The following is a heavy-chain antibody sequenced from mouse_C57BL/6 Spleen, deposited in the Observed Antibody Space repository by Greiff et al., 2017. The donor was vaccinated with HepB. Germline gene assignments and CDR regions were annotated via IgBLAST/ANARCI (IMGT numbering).Heavy chain of an antibody. D-gene: IGHD2-1*01. V-gene: IGHV3-6*01. Sequence: EVQLQESGPGLVKPSQSLSLTCSVTGYSITSGYYWNWIRQFPGNKLEWMGYISYDGSNNYNPSLKNRISITRDTSKNQFFLKLNSVTTEDTATYYCARSNGNYDGYAMDYWGQGTSVTVSS. J-gene: IGHJ4*01. CDR3: ARSNGNYDGYAMDY. CDR2: ISYDGSN. CDR1: GYSITSGYY.